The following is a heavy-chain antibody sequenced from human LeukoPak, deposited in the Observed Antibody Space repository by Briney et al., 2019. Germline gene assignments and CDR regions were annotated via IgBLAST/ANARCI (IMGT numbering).Heavy chain of an antibody. D-gene: IGHD1-26*01. Sequence: PGGSLRLSCAASGFTFSSYAMSWVRQAPGKGLEWVSAISGNTDTTYYADSVKGRFTMSRDNAKNSLYLQVNSLRDEDTAVYYCARDRYSGSCPEDAFDVWGQGTMVTVSS. V-gene: IGHV3-23*01. CDR1: GFTFSSYA. CDR3: ARDRYSGSCPEDAFDV. J-gene: IGHJ3*01. CDR2: ISGNTDTT.